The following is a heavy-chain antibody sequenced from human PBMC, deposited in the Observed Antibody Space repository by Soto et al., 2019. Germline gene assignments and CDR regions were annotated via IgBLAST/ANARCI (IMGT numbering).Heavy chain of an antibody. J-gene: IGHJ4*02. D-gene: IGHD5-18*01. V-gene: IGHV3-23*01. CDR2: ISGSGGST. Sequence: EVQLLESGGGLVQPGGSLRLSCAASGFTFSSYAMSWVRQAPGKGLEWVSAISGSGGSTYYADSVKGRFTISGANSKNTLYLQMNSLRAEDTAVYYCAKKKGGYSKWGGAFDYWGQGTLVTVSS. CDR3: AKKKGGYSKWGGAFDY. CDR1: GFTFSSYA.